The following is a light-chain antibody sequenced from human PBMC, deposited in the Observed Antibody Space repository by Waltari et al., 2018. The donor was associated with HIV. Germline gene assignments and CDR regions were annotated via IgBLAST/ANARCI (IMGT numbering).Light chain of an antibody. CDR1: QGMSDY. CDR3: QHYDNVPLT. Sequence: DIQMTQSPSSLSASVGDRVTIPCRASQGMSDYLNCFPQRPGKAPNLLIFDASNLHTGVSSRFSGRGSGSDFSLTITNLQPDESATYVCQHYDNVPLTSGGGTKVQIK. V-gene: IGKV1-33*01. J-gene: IGKJ4*01. CDR2: DAS.